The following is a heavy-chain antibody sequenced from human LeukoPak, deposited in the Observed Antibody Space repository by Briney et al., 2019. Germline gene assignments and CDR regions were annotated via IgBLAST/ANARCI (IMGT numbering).Heavy chain of an antibody. V-gene: IGHV3-11*04. CDR2: ISTSGTTM. CDR3: ARYRYGIHDFDH. Sequence: GGSLRLACAASGFTFSDYYMSWIRQAPGKGLEWVSYISTSGTTMYYADSVKGRFTISRDNAKNSLYPQMNSLRGEDTAVYYCARYRYGIHDFDHWGQGTLVTVSP. J-gene: IGHJ4*02. CDR1: GFTFSDYY. D-gene: IGHD5/OR15-5a*01.